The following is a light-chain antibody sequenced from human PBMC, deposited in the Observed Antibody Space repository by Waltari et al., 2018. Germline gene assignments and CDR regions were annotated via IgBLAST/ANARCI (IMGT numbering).Light chain of an antibody. V-gene: IGKV3-15*01. Sequence: EIVMTQSPATLSVSPGERATLSCRASQSIARNLAWYQQNPGQAPRLLIYGASTTATGFPARFSGSGSGTEFTLTISSLQSEDFAVYYCQQYNNWSFTFGQGTRLEIK. CDR3: QQYNNWSFT. J-gene: IGKJ5*01. CDR1: QSIARN. CDR2: GAS.